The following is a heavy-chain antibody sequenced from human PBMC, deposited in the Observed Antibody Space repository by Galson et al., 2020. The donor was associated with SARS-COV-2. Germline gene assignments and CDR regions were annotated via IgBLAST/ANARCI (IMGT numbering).Heavy chain of an antibody. CDR3: ARDQGLTFGGAFGNYFDY. J-gene: IGHJ4*02. Sequence: GESLKISCAASGFSVSRNYMSWVRQAPGKGLEWVSVLYNDGTTYYADSVKGRFTISRDNSRNTLYLQMNSLRAEDTAVYYCARDQGLTFGGAFGNYFDYWGQGTLVTVSS. CDR2: LYNDGTT. CDR1: GFSVSRNY. V-gene: IGHV3-53*01. D-gene: IGHD3-16*01.